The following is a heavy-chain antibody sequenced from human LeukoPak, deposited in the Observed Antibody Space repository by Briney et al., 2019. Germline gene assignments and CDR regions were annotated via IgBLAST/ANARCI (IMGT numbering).Heavy chain of an antibody. D-gene: IGHD6-13*01. Sequence: GGSLRLSCAASGFTLSSYAMSWVRQAQAKGRGWVSAISGSVGSTYYADSVKDALTISRDNSRNTLYLQMNSPRAEDTAVYYCAILPGYSSGWYEVNYWGQGTLVTVSS. CDR1: GFTLSSYA. V-gene: IGHV3-23*01. J-gene: IGHJ4*02. CDR2: ISGSVGST. CDR3: AILPGYSSGWYEVNY.